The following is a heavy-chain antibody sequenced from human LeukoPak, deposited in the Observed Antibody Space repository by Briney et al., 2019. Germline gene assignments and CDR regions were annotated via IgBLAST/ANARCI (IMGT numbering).Heavy chain of an antibody. D-gene: IGHD4-17*01. J-gene: IGHJ3*02. CDR2: IYYSGST. CDR3: ARANGDGGGASDI. CDR1: GGSISSYY. Sequence: PSETLSLTCTVSGGSISSYYWSWIRQPPGKGLEWIGYIYYSGSTSYNPSLKSRVTISLDTSKNQFSLRLNSMTAADTAVYYCARANGDGGGASDIWGQGTMVTVSS. V-gene: IGHV4-59*12.